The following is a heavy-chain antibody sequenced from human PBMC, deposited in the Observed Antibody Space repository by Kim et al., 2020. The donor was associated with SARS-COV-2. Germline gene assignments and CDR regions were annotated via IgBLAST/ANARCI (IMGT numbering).Heavy chain of an antibody. CDR3: ARLDYGDYDEAFDL. J-gene: IGHJ3*01. D-gene: IGHD4-17*01. Sequence: NPSLKSRVTMSIDTSRKQISLRVTSLTAADTAMYYCARLDYGDYDEAFDLWGPGTLVTVSS. V-gene: IGHV4-4*06.